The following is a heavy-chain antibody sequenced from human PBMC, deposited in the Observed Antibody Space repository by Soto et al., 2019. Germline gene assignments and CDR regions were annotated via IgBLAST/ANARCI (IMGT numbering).Heavy chain of an antibody. V-gene: IGHV3-74*01. J-gene: IGHJ4*02. Sequence: EVQLVESGGGLVQPGGSLRLSCAASGFTFSSYWMHWVRQAPGKGLVWVSRINPDGSTTSYGDSVKGRFTISRDSAKDTRYLQMNSLRAEDTAVYYCARVAIGSYYFEYWGQGTLVTVYS. D-gene: IGHD3-16*01. CDR3: ARVAIGSYYFEY. CDR2: INPDGSTT. CDR1: GFTFSSYW.